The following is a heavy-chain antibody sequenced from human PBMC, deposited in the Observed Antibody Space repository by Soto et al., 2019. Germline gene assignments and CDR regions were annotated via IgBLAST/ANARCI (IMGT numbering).Heavy chain of an antibody. CDR1: GFTFSSYW. J-gene: IGHJ4*02. Sequence: GGSLRLSCAASGFTFSSYWMSWVRQAPGKGLEWVANIKQDGSEKYYVDSVKGRFTISRDNAKNSLYLQMNSLRAEDTAVYYYARATDCARFTSSFYSWGQGTLITVSS. CDR2: IKQDGSEK. CDR3: ARATDCARFTSSFYS. V-gene: IGHV3-7*03. D-gene: IGHD2-21*02.